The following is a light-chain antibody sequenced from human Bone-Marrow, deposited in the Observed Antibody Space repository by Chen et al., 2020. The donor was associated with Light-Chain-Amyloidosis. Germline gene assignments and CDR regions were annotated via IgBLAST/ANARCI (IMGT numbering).Light chain of an antibody. V-gene: IGLV3-25*03. CDR2: RDT. CDR1: DLPTKY. CDR3: QSADSCGTYEVI. Sequence: SYELTQPPSVSVSPGQTARITCSGDDLPTKYAYWYQQKPGQAPVLVIHRDTERPSGISERFSGSSSGTTATLTISGVQAEDDADYHCQSADSCGTYEVIFGGGTKLTVL. J-gene: IGLJ2*01.